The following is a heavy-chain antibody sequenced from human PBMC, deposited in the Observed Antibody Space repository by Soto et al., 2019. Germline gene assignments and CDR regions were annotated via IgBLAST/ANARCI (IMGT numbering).Heavy chain of an antibody. V-gene: IGHV3-30*03. J-gene: IGHJ6*02. CDR3: ARTRSAWSDFHYYSLDV. D-gene: IGHD1-26*01. Sequence: GGSLRLSCAASGFIFNSYGMHWVRQGPGNGLEWVAFISYDSTKTYYADSVKGRFTISRDNSNSALYVQMNSLTGGDTAVYYCARTRSAWSDFHYYSLDVWGQGTTVTVS. CDR2: ISYDSTKT. CDR1: GFIFNSYG.